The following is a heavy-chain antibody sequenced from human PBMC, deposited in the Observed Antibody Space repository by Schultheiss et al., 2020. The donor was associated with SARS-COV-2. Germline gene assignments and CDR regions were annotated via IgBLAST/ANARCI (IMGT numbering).Heavy chain of an antibody. CDR2: IYYSGST. D-gene: IGHD6-13*01. V-gene: IGHV4-61*05. Sequence: SETLSLTCAVSGGSISSSDYYWTWVRQPPGKGLEWIGYIYYSGSTNYNPSLKSRVTISVDRSKNQFSLKLSSVTAADTAVYYCARSSSSSWYNFDSWGQGTLVTVSS. CDR1: GGSISSSDYY. CDR3: ARSSSSSWYNFDS. J-gene: IGHJ4*02.